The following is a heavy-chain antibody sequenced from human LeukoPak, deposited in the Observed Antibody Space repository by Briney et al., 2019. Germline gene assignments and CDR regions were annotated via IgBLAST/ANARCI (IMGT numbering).Heavy chain of an antibody. CDR3: ARVRGTGWYYFDY. D-gene: IGHD2-15*01. J-gene: IGHJ4*02. V-gene: IGHV1-2*02. CDR2: INPNSGGT. Sequence: ASVKVSCKASGYSFTGYDMHWVRQAPGQGLEWMGWINPNSGGTNYAQNFQGRVTMTRDTSISTAYMELSRLRSDDTAVYYCARVRGTGWYYFDYWGQGTLVSVSS. CDR1: GYSFTGYD.